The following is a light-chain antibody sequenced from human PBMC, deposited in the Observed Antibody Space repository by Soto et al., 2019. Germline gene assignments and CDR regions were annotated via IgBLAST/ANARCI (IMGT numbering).Light chain of an antibody. CDR2: SVS. V-gene: IGLV2-14*01. CDR1: SGDIGAYNH. J-gene: IGLJ1*01. CDR3: ISYTVSRSYV. Sequence: QSVLTQPASVSGSPGQSITISCSGSSGDIGAYNHVAWFQQFPGKTPKLVIYSVSDRPSGVSYRFSGSKSGNTASLTISGLQADDEADYYCISYTVSRSYVCGTCTKATVL.